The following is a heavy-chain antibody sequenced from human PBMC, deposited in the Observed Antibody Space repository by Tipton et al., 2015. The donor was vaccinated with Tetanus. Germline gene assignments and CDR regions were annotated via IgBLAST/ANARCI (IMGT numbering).Heavy chain of an antibody. Sequence: TLSLTCTVSGDSVSGYYWSWIRQPPGKGLEWVGYVYYTGDTNYNPSLKSRVTISMDRSENQISLKMTSVTAADTAVYYCAGVTAQRTELYFEHWGQGSQFTVS. CDR3: AGVTAQRTELYFEH. J-gene: IGHJ1*01. CDR1: GDSVSGYY. CDR2: VYYTGDT. V-gene: IGHV4-59*02. D-gene: IGHD2-8*02.